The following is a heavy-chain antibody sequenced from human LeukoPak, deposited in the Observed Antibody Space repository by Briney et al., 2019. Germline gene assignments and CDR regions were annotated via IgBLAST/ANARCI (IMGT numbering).Heavy chain of an antibody. CDR1: GGSISSSSYY. J-gene: IGHJ4*02. CDR3: ARRRGYSSGWYPNYFDY. D-gene: IGHD6-19*01. CDR2: IYYSGST. V-gene: IGHV4-39*07. Sequence: PSETLSLTCTVSGGSISSSSYYWGWIRQPPGKGLEWIGSIYYSGSTNYNPSLKSRVTISVDTSKNQFSLKLSSVTAADTAVYYCARRRGYSSGWYPNYFDYWGQGTLVTVSS.